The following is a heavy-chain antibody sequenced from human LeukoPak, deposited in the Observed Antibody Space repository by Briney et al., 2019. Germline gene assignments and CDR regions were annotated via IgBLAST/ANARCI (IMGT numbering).Heavy chain of an antibody. CDR2: IYSGDSDT. Sequence: GESLKISCKGSGYSFTSYWIGWVRQMPGKGLEWMGIIYSGDSDTRYSPSFQGQVTISVDKSISTAYLQWSSLKASDTAIYYCARPADGGFDGNFWSPLDYWGQGTLVTVSS. J-gene: IGHJ4*02. CDR3: ARPADGGFDGNFWSPLDY. D-gene: IGHD3-3*01. CDR1: GYSFTSYW. V-gene: IGHV5-51*01.